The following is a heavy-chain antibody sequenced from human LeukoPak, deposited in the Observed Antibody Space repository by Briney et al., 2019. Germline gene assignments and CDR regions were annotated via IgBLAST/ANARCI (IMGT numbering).Heavy chain of an antibody. D-gene: IGHD6-25*01. CDR3: ARDFRSGYGMDV. CDR1: GGSISSSSYY. CDR2: IYYSGST. J-gene: IGHJ6*02. V-gene: IGHV4-39*07. Sequence: SETLSLTCTVSGGSISSSSYYWGWIRQPPGKGLEWIGSIYYSGSTYYNPSLKSRVTISVDTSKNQFSLKLSSVTAADTAVYYCARDFRSGYGMDVWGQGTTVTVSS.